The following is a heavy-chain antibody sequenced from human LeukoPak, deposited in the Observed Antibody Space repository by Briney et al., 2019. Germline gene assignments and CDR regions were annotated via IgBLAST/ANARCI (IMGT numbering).Heavy chain of an antibody. CDR3: ASSGGLEWLLDAFY. CDR2: IYTSGST. D-gene: IGHD3-3*01. CDR1: GGSISSSSYY. V-gene: IGHV4-61*02. Sequence: SETLSLTCTVSGGSISSSSYYWGWIRQPAGKGLEWIGRIYTSGSTNYNPSLKSRVTISVDTSKNQFSLKLSSVTAADTAVYYCASSGGLEWLLDAFYWGQGTLVTVSS. J-gene: IGHJ4*02.